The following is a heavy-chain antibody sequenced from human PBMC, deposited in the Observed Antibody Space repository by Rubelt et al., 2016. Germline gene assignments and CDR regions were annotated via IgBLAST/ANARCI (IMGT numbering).Heavy chain of an antibody. CDR1: GGSISSGGYY. J-gene: IGHJ1*01. CDR2: IFHYGTT. CDR3: ARDSTEYFHH. Sequence: QVQLQESGPGLVKPSQTLSLTCTVSGGSISSGGYYWSWIRQPPGKGLEWIGSIFHYGTTFYSPSLKSRVTISVDMSRNQFSLKMSSVTAADTAVYYCARDSTEYFHHWGLGTLVTVSS. V-gene: IGHV4-30-2*03.